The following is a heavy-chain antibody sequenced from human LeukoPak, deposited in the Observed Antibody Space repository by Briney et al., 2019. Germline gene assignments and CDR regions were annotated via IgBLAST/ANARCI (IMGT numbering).Heavy chain of an antibody. CDR2: ISYDGSNK. D-gene: IGHD2-15*01. J-gene: IGHJ6*03. V-gene: IGHV3-30-3*01. CDR3: ARDSGSTQVYYYYYMDV. Sequence: GGSLRLSCAASGFTFSSYAMHWVRQAPGKGLEWVAVISYDGSNKYYADSVKGRFTISRDNSKNTLYLQMNSLRAEDTAVYYCARDSGSTQVYYYYYMDVWGKGTTVTVSS. CDR1: GFTFSSYA.